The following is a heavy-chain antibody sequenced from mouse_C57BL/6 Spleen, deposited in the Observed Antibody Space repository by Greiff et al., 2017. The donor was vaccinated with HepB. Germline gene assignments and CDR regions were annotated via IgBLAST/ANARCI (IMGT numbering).Heavy chain of an antibody. CDR1: GYTFTDYE. Sequence: VQLQQSGAELVRPGASVTLSCKASGYTFTDYEMHWVKQTPVHGLEWIGAIDPETGGTAYNQKFKGKAILTADKSSSPAYMELRSLTSEDSAVYYCTRGDGYLFAYWGQGTLVTVSA. D-gene: IGHD2-3*01. CDR3: TRGDGYLFAY. CDR2: IDPETGGT. V-gene: IGHV1-15*01. J-gene: IGHJ3*01.